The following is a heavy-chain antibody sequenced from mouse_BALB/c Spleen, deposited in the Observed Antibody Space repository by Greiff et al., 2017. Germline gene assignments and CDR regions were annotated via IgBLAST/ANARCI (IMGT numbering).Heavy chain of an antibody. D-gene: IGHD3-1*01. CDR3: ARGAPDY. V-gene: IGHV3-6*02. Sequence: ESGPGLVKPSQSLSLTCSVTGYSITSGYYWNWIRQFPGNKLEWMGYISYDGSNNYNPSLKNRISITRDTSKNQFFLKLNSVTTEDTATYYCARGAPDYWGQGTTLTVSS. CDR2: ISYDGSN. J-gene: IGHJ2*01. CDR1: GYSITSGYY.